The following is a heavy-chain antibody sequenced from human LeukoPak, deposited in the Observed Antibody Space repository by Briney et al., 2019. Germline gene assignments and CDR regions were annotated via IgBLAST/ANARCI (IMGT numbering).Heavy chain of an antibody. CDR1: GGSFSGYY. CDR3: ARDNPYCSSTSCYSYYYGMDV. V-gene: IGHV4-34*01. Sequence: PSETLSLTCAVYGGSFSGYYWSWIRQPPGKGLEWIGEITHSGSTNYNPSLKSRVTISVDTSKNQFSLKLSSVTAADTAVYYCARDNPYCSSTSCYSYYYGMDVWGQGTTVTVSS. CDR2: ITHSGST. D-gene: IGHD2-2*02. J-gene: IGHJ6*02.